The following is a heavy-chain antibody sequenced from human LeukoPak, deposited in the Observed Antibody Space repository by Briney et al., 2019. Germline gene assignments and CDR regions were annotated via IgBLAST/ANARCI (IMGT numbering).Heavy chain of an antibody. CDR2: INHSGST. J-gene: IGHJ4*02. D-gene: IGHD3-9*01. CDR3: ARHGYDILTGYYQDY. Sequence: PSETLSLTCAVYGGSFSGYYWSWIRQPPGKGLEWIGEINHSGSTNYNPSLKSRVTISVDTSKNQFSLKLSSVTAADTAVYYCARHGYDILTGYYQDYWGQGTLVTVSS. V-gene: IGHV4-34*01. CDR1: GGSFSGYY.